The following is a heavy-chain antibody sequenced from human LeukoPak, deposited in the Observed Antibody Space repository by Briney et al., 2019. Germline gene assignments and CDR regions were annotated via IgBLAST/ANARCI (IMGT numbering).Heavy chain of an antibody. V-gene: IGHV4-59*11. Sequence: SETQSLTCTVSGGLMWGHYWRGMRQPPGKGLEGIGYIYYSANTKYHPSLKSRVTISFDTSKNQFSLRLTSVTAADTAVYHCARESRDVETEGFAYWGQGTPVTVSS. D-gene: IGHD5-24*01. CDR2: IYYSANT. CDR3: ARESRDVETEGFAY. J-gene: IGHJ4*02. CDR1: GGLMWGHY.